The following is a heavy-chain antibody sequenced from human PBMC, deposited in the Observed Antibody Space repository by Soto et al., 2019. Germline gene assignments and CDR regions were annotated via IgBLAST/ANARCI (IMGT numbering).Heavy chain of an antibody. CDR3: ARDQIKRDIAAAGTAYYYYGMDV. V-gene: IGHV1-2*04. D-gene: IGHD6-13*01. CDR1: GYTFTGYY. CDR2: INPNSGGT. J-gene: IGHJ6*02. Sequence: ASVKVSCKASGYTFTGYYMHWVRQAPGQGLEWMGWINPNSGGTNYAQKFQGWVTMTRDTSISTAYMELSRLRSDDTAVYYCARDQIKRDIAAAGTAYYYYGMDVWGQGTTVTVSS.